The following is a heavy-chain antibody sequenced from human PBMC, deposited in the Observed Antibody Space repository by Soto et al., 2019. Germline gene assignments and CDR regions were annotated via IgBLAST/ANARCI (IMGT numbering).Heavy chain of an antibody. V-gene: IGHV3-30-3*01. Sequence: GSLRLSCAASGFTFSTYAMHWVRQAPGKGLEWVAVISYDGSNKYHADSVKGRFTISRDSSKNTLYLQMNSLTGEDTAVYYCARDSPQGVDVWGQGTTVTVSS. CDR2: ISYDGSNK. CDR1: GFTFSTYA. J-gene: IGHJ6*02. CDR3: ARDSPQGVDV.